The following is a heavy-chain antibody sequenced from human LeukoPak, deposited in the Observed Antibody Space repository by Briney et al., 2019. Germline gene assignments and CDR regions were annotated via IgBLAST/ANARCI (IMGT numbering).Heavy chain of an antibody. V-gene: IGHV3-9*01. CDR3: AKGDGDYVGYYYYGMDV. CDR2: ISWNSGSI. J-gene: IGHJ6*02. Sequence: GGSLRLSCAASGFTFSSYWMHWVRQAPGKGLEWVSGISWNSGSIGYADSVKGRFTISRDNAKNSLYLQMNSLRAEVTALYYCAKGDGDYVGYYYYGMDVWGQGTTVTVSS. CDR1: GFTFSSYW. D-gene: IGHD4-17*01.